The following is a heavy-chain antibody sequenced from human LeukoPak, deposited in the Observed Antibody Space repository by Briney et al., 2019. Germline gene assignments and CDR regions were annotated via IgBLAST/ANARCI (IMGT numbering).Heavy chain of an antibody. CDR2: IYYSGST. CDR3: VRHQYYYAAGSYYVFDS. V-gene: IGHV4-39*01. D-gene: IGHD3-10*01. Sequence: SETLSLTCAVSGGSISSSNWWSWVRQPPGKGLEWIGSIYYSGSTYYNPSLKSRVTISVDTSKNQFSLKLSSVTAADTAVYYCVRHQYYYAAGSYYVFDSWGQGTLVTVSS. CDR1: GGSISSSNW. J-gene: IGHJ5*01.